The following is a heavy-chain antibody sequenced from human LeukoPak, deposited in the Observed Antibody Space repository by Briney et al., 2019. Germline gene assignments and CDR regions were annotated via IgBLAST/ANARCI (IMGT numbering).Heavy chain of an antibody. V-gene: IGHV3-11*01. J-gene: IGHJ4*02. Sequence: PGGSLRLSCAASGFTFSDYYMSWIRQAPGKGLEWVSYISSSGSTIYYADSVKGRFTISRDNSKNTLYLQMNSLRAEDTAVYYCAKDQGGYSSGWPHFDYWGQGTLVTVSS. CDR1: GFTFSDYY. CDR2: ISSSGSTI. CDR3: AKDQGGYSSGWPHFDY. D-gene: IGHD6-19*01.